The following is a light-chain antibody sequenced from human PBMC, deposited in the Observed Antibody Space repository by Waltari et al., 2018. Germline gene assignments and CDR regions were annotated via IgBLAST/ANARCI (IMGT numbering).Light chain of an antibody. CDR1: NSNNGNNA. Sequence: QSVMTQPPSVSGVPRQRVTISCCGSNSNNGNNAVAWYQQIPGKAPKLLIYYNDLLSSGVSDRFSGSKSGSSASLAISGLQSEDEADYYCATWDDTLSGWVFGGGTKLTVL. V-gene: IGLV1-36*01. J-gene: IGLJ3*02. CDR3: ATWDDTLSGWV. CDR2: YND.